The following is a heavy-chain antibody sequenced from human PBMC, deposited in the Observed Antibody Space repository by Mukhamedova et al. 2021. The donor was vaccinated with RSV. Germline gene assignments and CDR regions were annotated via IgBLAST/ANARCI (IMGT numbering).Heavy chain of an antibody. CDR2: T. J-gene: IGHJ6*02. V-gene: IGHV4-34*01. D-gene: IGHD3-9*01. CDR3: ARGPRDILPGYYYYYYGMDV. Sequence: TNYNPSLKSRVTISVDTSKNQFSLKLSSVTAADTAVYYCARGPRDILPGYYYYYYGMDVWGQGTTVTVSS.